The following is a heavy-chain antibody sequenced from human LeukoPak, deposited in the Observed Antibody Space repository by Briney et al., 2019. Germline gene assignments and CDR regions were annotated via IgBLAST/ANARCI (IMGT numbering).Heavy chain of an antibody. V-gene: IGHV4-61*02. J-gene: IGHJ3*02. CDR2: IYTSGST. D-gene: IGHD3-10*01. CDR1: GGSISSGSYY. Sequence: SETLSLTCTVSGGSISSGSYYWSWIRQPAGKGLEWIGRIYTSGSTNYNPFLKSRVTMSVDTSKNQFSLKLSSVTAADTAVYYCARMPFEYYYGSGSYPHFAFDIWGQGTMVTVSS. CDR3: ARMPFEYYYGSGSYPHFAFDI.